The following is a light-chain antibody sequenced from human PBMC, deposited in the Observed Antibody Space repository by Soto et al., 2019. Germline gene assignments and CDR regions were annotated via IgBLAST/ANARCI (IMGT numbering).Light chain of an antibody. Sequence: EIVLTQSPATLSLSPGERATLSCRASQSVRSSLAWYQQRPGQAPRLLIYDTSNRATGIPARFSGSGSGTDFSLTIGSLEPEDFALYYCHQPSTCPRLTFGGGTKVEIK. CDR3: HQPSTCPRLT. V-gene: IGKV3-11*01. CDR1: QSVRSS. CDR2: DTS. J-gene: IGKJ4*01.